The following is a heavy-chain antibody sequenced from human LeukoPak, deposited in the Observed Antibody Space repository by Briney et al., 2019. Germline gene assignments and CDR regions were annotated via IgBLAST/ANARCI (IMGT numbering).Heavy chain of an antibody. D-gene: IGHD6-19*01. J-gene: IGHJ3*02. CDR1: GGTFSSYA. V-gene: IGHV1-69*06. CDR2: IIPIFGTA. Sequence: ASVKVSCKASGGTFSSYAISWVRQAPGQGLEWMGGIIPIFGTANYAQKFQGRVTITADKSTSTAYMELSSLRSEDTAVYYCARERVVAGTFDAFDIWGQGTMVTVSS. CDR3: ARERVVAGTFDAFDI.